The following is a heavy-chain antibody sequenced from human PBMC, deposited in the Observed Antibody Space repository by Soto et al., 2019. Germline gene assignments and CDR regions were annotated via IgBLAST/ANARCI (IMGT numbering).Heavy chain of an antibody. CDR3: ARDFFDSSDYTTNWFDP. CDR2: TYHTGNA. D-gene: IGHD3-22*01. J-gene: IGHJ5*02. CDR1: GDSISNSRFY. V-gene: IGHV4-39*01. Sequence: PSETLSLTCSVSGDSISNSRFYWAWIRQPPGEGLEWIGSTYHTGNAYYNPSLKSRVTISVDTSKNQFSLKLTSVTAADAALYYCARDFFDSSDYTTNWFDPWGQGTLVT.